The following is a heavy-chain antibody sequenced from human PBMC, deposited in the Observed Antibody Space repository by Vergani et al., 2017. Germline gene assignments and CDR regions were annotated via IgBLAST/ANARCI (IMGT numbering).Heavy chain of an antibody. CDR1: GYTFSNYY. CDR3: ARGDYGILTGYRY. CDR2: INPSGGHT. J-gene: IGHJ4*02. Sequence: QLQVVQSGAEVKKSGASVKVSCKTSGYTFSNYYMHWVRQAPGQGLEWMGIINPSGGHTNYAQKFQGRVTMTRDTSTSTVYMELSSLRSEDTAIYYCARGDYGILTGYRYWGQGTLVTVPA. D-gene: IGHD3-9*01. V-gene: IGHV1-46*03.